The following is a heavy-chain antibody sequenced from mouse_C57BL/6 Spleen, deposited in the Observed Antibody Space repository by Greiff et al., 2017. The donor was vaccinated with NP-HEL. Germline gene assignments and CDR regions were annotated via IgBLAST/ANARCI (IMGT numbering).Heavy chain of an antibody. Sequence: QVQLQQPGAELVKPGASVKLSCKASGYTFTGYWMEWVKQRPGHGLEWIGRIFPGSGSTNYNEKFKGKATFTADTSSNTASMQLSSRTTEDSAIYDCASGYYGSSWLAYWGQGTLVTVSA. CDR1: GYTFTGYW. V-gene: IGHV1-9*01. D-gene: IGHD1-1*01. CDR3: ASGYYGSSWLAY. J-gene: IGHJ3*01. CDR2: IFPGSGST.